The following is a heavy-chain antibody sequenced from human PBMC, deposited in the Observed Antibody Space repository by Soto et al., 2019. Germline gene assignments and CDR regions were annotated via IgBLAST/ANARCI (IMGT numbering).Heavy chain of an antibody. Sequence: EVQLVESGGGLVQPGGSLRLSCAASGFTFSNYWMSWVRQAPGKGLEWVANIKEDGSERNYVDPVKGRLTISRDHAKNSLYLQLNSLRAEDTAVYYCARAGSENDYWGQGTLVTVSS. D-gene: IGHD3-10*01. CDR3: ARAGSENDY. J-gene: IGHJ4*02. V-gene: IGHV3-7*05. CDR1: GFTFSNYW. CDR2: IKEDGSER.